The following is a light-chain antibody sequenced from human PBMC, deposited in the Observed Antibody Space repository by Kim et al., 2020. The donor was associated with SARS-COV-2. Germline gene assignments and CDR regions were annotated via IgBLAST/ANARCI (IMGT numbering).Light chain of an antibody. Sequence: ALGQTIRLPCQGDSLRSYYASWYQQKPGQAPVLVIYGKNNRPSGIPDRFSGSSSGNTASLTITGAQAEDEADYYCNSRDSSGNHWVFGGGTQLTVL. CDR2: GKN. CDR1: SLRSYY. CDR3: NSRDSSGNHWV. V-gene: IGLV3-19*01. J-gene: IGLJ3*02.